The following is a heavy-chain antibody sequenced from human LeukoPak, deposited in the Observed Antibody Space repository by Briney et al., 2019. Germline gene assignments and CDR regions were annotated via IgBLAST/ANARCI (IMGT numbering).Heavy chain of an antibody. CDR1: GITLSNYG. J-gene: IGHJ4*02. Sequence: GSMTLSCVVSGITLSNYGMRWVRQAAGRGLEWVAGISDSGGSTKYADSVKDPFTISREKAKNTLYLQKNSLRAEDTAVYFCAKRGVVIRVILVGFHKQAYYFDSWGQGALVTVSS. CDR3: AKRGVVIRVILVGFHKQAYYFDS. V-gene: IGHV3-23*01. CDR2: ISDSGGST. D-gene: IGHD3-10*01.